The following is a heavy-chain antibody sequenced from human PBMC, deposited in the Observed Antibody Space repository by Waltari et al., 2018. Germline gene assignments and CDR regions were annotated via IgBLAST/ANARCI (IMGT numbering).Heavy chain of an antibody. J-gene: IGHJ4*02. CDR1: GFPPANSW. CDR2: IRSKTDGGTI. CDR3: TIPSGTYDDY. Sequence: EIQLVESGGGLLEPGGCLRLSCAACGFPPANSWMSGVRQAPGKGLEWVGRIRSKTDGGTIDYGAPVKGRFTISRDDSKNIVYLQLERLKSEDSGVYYCTIPSGTYDDYWGQGTLVTVSS. V-gene: IGHV3-15*01. D-gene: IGHD1-26*01.